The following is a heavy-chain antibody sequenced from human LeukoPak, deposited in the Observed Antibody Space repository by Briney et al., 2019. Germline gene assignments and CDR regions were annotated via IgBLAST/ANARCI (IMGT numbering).Heavy chain of an antibody. D-gene: IGHD1-26*01. CDR2: IYYSGST. Sequence: SETLSLTCTVSGGSISSYNWSWIRQPPGKGLEWIGYIYYSGSTNYNPSLKSRVTISVDTSKNQFSLKLSSVTAADTAVYYCARGEGSYYYFDYWGQGTLVTVSS. J-gene: IGHJ4*02. CDR3: ARGEGSYYYFDY. V-gene: IGHV4-59*01. CDR1: GGSISSYN.